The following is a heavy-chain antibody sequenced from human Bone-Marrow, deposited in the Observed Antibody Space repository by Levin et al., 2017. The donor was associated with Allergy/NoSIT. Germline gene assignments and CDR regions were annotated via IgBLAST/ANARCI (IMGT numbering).Heavy chain of an antibody. V-gene: IGHV1-69*01. J-gene: IGHJ6*02. CDR3: AREYYGSGSYFPGWGQDGMDV. Sequence: KISCKASGGTFSSYAISWVRQAPGQGLEWMGGIIPIFDTANYAQKFQGRVTIAADESTSTAYMELSSLRSEDTAVYYCAREYYGSGSYFPGWGQDGMDVWGQGTTVTVSS. CDR2: IIPIFDTA. CDR1: GGTFSSYA. D-gene: IGHD3-10*01.